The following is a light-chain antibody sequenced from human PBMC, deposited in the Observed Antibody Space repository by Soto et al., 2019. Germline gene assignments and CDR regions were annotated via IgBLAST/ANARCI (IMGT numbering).Light chain of an antibody. CDR1: HSVSSF. CDR2: AAS. CDR3: QHYNSYSEA. J-gene: IGKJ1*01. Sequence: DTQMTQSPPSLSASVGDRVTISCRASHSVSSFLNWYQQKPGKAPKLLIYAASSLQSGVPSRFSGSGSGTDFTLTISSLQPEDFATYYCQHYNSYSEAFGQGTKVELK. V-gene: IGKV1-39*01.